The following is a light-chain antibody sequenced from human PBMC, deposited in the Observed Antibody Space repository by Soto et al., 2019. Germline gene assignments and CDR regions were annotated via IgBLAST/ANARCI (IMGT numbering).Light chain of an antibody. CDR2: GAS. J-gene: IGKJ1*01. V-gene: IGKV3-15*01. CDR3: QQYTNRPPWT. CDR1: QSVSTN. Sequence: EILMTQSPATLSVSPGDRATLSCRASQSVSTNLAWYQQRPGQAPRLLIYGASTRSTGIPARFSGSGSGTDFTLTISSLQSDDLAVYYCQQYTNRPPWTFGQGTKVHLK.